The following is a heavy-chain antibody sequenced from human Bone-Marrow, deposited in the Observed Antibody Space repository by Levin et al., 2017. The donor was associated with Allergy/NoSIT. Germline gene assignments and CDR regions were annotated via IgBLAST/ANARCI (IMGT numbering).Heavy chain of an antibody. Sequence: GGSLRLSCAASGFTFSSYGMHWVRQAPGKGLEWVAVIWYDGSNKYYADSVKGRFTISRDNSKSTLYLQMNSLRAEDRAVYYCARSIRSGYDNWFDPWGKGTLVTVSS. CDR1: GFTFSSYG. CDR3: ARSIRSGYDNWFDP. CDR2: IWYDGSNK. D-gene: IGHD3-3*01. J-gene: IGHJ5*02. V-gene: IGHV3-33*01.